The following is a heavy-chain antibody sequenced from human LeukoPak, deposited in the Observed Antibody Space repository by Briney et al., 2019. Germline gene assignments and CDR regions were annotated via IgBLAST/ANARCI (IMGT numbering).Heavy chain of an antibody. CDR2: IKQDGSEK. Sequence: GGSLRLSCAASGFIFSSYWMSWVRQAPGKGLEWVANIKQDGSEKYYVDSVKGRFTISRDNAKNSLYLQMNSLRAEDTAVYYCARVRGTDQYFDYWGQGTLVTVSS. CDR1: GFIFSSYW. J-gene: IGHJ4*02. D-gene: IGHD1-14*01. CDR3: ARVRGTDQYFDY. V-gene: IGHV3-7*01.